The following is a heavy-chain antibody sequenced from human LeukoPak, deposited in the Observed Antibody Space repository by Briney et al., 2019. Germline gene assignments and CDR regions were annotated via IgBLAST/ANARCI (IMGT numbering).Heavy chain of an antibody. V-gene: IGHV1-3*01. CDR1: GYTFTGYY. Sequence: ASVKVSCKASGYTFTGYYMHWVRQAPGQRLEWVGWINAGNGNTKYSQKFQGRVTITRDTSASTAYMELSSLRSEDTAVYYCARDLGDYPFYFDYWGQGTLVTVSS. CDR2: INAGNGNT. D-gene: IGHD4-17*01. CDR3: ARDLGDYPFYFDY. J-gene: IGHJ4*02.